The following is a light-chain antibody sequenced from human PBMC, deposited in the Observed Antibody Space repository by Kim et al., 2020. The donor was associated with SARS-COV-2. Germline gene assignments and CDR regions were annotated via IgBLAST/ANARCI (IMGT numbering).Light chain of an antibody. CDR3: QAWGSSTVV. CDR2: QDS. CDR1: RLGYKY. V-gene: IGLV3-1*01. J-gene: IGLJ2*01. Sequence: SWSPGQTASLTCSGDRLGYKYACWYQQKPGQSPVLVIYQDSKPPSGIPERFSCSNSGNTATLTISGTQAMDEADYYCQAWGSSTVVFGGGTQLTVL.